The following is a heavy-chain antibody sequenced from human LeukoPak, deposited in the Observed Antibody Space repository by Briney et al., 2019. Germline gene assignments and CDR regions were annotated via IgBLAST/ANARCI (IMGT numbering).Heavy chain of an antibody. V-gene: IGHV5-51*01. J-gene: IGHJ3*02. CDR3: ARPFSHSSSWDDAFDI. Sequence: GESLKISFKGSGYSFTSYWIAWVRQMPGKGLEWRGIIYPGDSDTRYIPSFQGQVTISADENISTAYLQWSSLRASATAMYYCARPFSHSSSWDDAFDIWGQGTMVTVSS. D-gene: IGHD6-13*01. CDR2: IYPGDSDT. CDR1: GYSFTSYW.